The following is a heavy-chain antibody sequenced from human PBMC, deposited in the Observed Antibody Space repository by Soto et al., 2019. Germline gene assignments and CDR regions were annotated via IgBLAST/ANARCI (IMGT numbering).Heavy chain of an antibody. CDR1: GGSISSGGYY. CDR3: ARVFPSYCGGDCSYFDS. CDR2: IYYSGST. V-gene: IGHV4-61*08. J-gene: IGHJ4*02. Sequence: PSETLSLTCTVSGGSISSGGYYWSWIRQHPGKGLEWIGYIYYSGSTKSNPSLKSRVTMSVDMSKNQFSLRLTSVTAADTAVYYCARVFPSYCGGDCSYFDSWGQGTLVAVSS. D-gene: IGHD2-21*02.